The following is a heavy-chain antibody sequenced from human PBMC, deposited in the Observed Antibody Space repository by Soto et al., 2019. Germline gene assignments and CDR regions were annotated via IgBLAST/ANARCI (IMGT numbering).Heavy chain of an antibody. Sequence: EVQLVESGGGLVQPGGSLRLSCAASGFTVSSNYMSWVRQAPGKGLEWVSVIYSGGSTYYAHSVKGRLTISRDSSKNTLYLQMNSLRAEDTAVYYCARDPGYCSGGSCYGNWGQGTLVTVSS. CDR3: ARDPGYCSGGSCYGN. D-gene: IGHD2-15*01. J-gene: IGHJ4*02. CDR1: GFTVSSNY. CDR2: IYSGGST. V-gene: IGHV3-66*01.